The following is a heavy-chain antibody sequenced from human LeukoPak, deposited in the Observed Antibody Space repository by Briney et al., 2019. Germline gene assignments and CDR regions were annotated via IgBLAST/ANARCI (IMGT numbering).Heavy chain of an antibody. CDR1: GFTVSNNR. CDR3: VREREGSNSEH. CDR2: IYSDGNT. J-gene: IGHJ1*01. Sequence: PWGSLRLACAASGFTVSNNRLSWVRQAPGMGLEWVSTIYSDGNTYYPDSVKGRFTISRDGSKNTLYLQLNSLRTEDTAIYYCVREREGSNSEHWGQGTLVTVSS. V-gene: IGHV3-53*01. D-gene: IGHD1-26*01.